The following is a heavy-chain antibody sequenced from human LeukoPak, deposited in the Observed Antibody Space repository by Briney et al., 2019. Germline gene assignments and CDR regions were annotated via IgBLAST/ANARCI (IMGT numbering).Heavy chain of an antibody. Sequence: GGSLRLSCAASGLTFSSYWMSWVRQAPGKGLEWVANIKQDGSEKYYVDSVKGRFTISRDNAKNSLYLQMNSLRAEDTAVYYCAREWAVPAASGLDVWGKGTTVTVSS. J-gene: IGHJ6*04. CDR3: AREWAVPAASGLDV. V-gene: IGHV3-7*01. CDR2: IKQDGSEK. CDR1: GLTFSSYW. D-gene: IGHD2-2*01.